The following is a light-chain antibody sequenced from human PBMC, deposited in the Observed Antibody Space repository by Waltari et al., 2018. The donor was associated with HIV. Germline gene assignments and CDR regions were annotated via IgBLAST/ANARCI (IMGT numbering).Light chain of an antibody. J-gene: IGLJ2*01. Sequence: QSALTQPASVSGSPGQSITISCTGTSSDVGGYNYVSWYQQHPGKAPKLMIYDVSYRPSCVSNRVSGSKSGNTASLTISGLQAEDEADYYCSSYTSSSTLYVVFGGGTKLTVL. CDR1: SSDVGGYNY. CDR2: DVS. V-gene: IGLV2-14*01. CDR3: SSYTSSSTLYVV.